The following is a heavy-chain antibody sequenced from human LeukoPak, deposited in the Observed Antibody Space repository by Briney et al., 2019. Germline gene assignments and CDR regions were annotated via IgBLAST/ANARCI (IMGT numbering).Heavy chain of an antibody. Sequence: PGGSLRLSCAVSGFTFSDYYMSWIRQAPGKGLEWVSYISSGGSTISHADSVKGRFTISRDNAENSLYLQMNSLRAEDTAVYYCARRAAPGRCIDYWGQGTLVTVSS. D-gene: IGHD5-24*01. CDR1: GFTFSDYY. CDR3: ARRAAPGRCIDY. J-gene: IGHJ4*02. CDR2: ISSGGSTI. V-gene: IGHV3-11*01.